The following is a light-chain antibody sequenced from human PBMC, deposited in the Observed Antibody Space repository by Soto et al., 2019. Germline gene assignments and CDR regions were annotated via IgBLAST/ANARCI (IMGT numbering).Light chain of an antibody. CDR3: QQSYSTSVT. Sequence: DIQITQSPSSLSTSVRDRLTNTSRASQSISSYLNWYQQKPGKAPKLLIYAASSLQSGVPSRFSGSGSGTDFTLTISSLQPEDFATYYCQQSYSTSVTFGQGTKVDIK. CDR2: AAS. J-gene: IGKJ1*01. V-gene: IGKV1-39*01. CDR1: QSISSY.